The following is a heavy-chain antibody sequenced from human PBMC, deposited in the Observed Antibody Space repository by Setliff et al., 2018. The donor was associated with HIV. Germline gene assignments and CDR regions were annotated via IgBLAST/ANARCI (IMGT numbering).Heavy chain of an antibody. J-gene: IGHJ6*03. CDR3: ARHRDSSGWYGDYYYYMDV. D-gene: IGHD6-19*01. Sequence: SETLSLTCTVSGGSINSSTYYWGWIRQPPGKGLEWIGSFYYSGRTYYNPSLKSRVTISVDTSKNQFSLKLSSVTAADTAVYYCARHRDSSGWYGDYYYYMDVWGKGTTVTVSS. V-gene: IGHV4-39*01. CDR1: GGSINSSTYY. CDR2: FYYSGRT.